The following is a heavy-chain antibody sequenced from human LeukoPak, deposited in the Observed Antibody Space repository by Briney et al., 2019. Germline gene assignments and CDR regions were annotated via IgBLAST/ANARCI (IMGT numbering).Heavy chain of an antibody. J-gene: IGHJ3*02. CDR2: IKSKTDGGTT. CDR3: TTKRLRRAFDI. D-gene: IGHD4-17*01. CDR1: GFTFSSYA. V-gene: IGHV3-15*01. Sequence: AGGSLRLSCAASGFTFSSYAMSWVRQAPGKGLEWVGRIKSKTDGGTTDYAAPVKGRFTISRDDSKNTLYLQMNSLKTEDTAVYYCTTKRLRRAFDIWGQGTMVTVSS.